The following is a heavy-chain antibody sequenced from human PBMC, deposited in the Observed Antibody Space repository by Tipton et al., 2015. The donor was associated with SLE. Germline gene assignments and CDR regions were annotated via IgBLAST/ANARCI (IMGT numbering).Heavy chain of an antibody. CDR1: GFTFDDYT. Sequence: GSLRLSCAASGFTFDDYTMHWVRQAPGKGLEWVSLISWDGGSTYYADSVRGRFTISRDNAGNSLYLQMNSLRPEDTAVYYCARARCGSGSYYRCSYFDYWGQGSLVTVSS. D-gene: IGHD3-10*01. J-gene: IGHJ4*02. V-gene: IGHV3-43*01. CDR2: ISWDGGST. CDR3: ARARCGSGSYYRCSYFDY.